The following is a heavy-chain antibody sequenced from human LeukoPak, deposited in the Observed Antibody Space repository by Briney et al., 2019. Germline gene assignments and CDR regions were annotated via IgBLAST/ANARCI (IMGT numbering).Heavy chain of an antibody. Sequence: ASVKVSCKASGYTFTGYYMHWVRQAPGQGLEWMGWIHPNSGNTGYAQKFQGRVTITRNTSISTAYMELSSLRSEDTAVYYCARGEGPDYYYYYMDVWGKGTTVTVSS. CDR2: IHPNSGNT. CDR3: ARGEGPDYYYYYMDV. V-gene: IGHV1-8*03. J-gene: IGHJ6*03. CDR1: GYTFTGYY.